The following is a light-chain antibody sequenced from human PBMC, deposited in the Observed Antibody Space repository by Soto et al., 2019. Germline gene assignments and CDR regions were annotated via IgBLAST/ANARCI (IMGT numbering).Light chain of an antibody. CDR3: STYAGSDNHVV. Sequence: QSALTQPASVSGSPGQSITISCTGASSDVGDYSYVSWYQHHPGQAPELLIYEVSNRPSGVSHRFSGSNSGNTASLTISGLHAEEEADYYYSTYAGSDNHVVFGGGTKLTVL. CDR2: EVS. CDR1: SSDVGDYSY. V-gene: IGLV2-14*01. J-gene: IGLJ2*01.